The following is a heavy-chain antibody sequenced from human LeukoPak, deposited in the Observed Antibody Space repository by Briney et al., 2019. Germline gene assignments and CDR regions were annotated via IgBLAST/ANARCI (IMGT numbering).Heavy chain of an antibody. CDR3: ARERAGYFDY. CDR1: GGSISSYY. CDR2: IYYSGST. V-gene: IGHV4-59*01. Sequence: KPLEALSLTCTVSGGSISSYYWSWIRQPPGKGLEWIGYIYYSGSTNYNPSLKSRVTISVDTSKNQFSLKLSSVTAADTAVYYCARERAGYFDYWGQGTLVTVSS. J-gene: IGHJ4*02.